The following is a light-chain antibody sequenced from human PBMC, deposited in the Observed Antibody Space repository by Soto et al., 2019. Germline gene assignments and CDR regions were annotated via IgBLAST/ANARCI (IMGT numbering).Light chain of an antibody. CDR1: QSVSSY. CDR3: QQRSNWPPVT. Sequence: EMVLTQSPATLSLSPGERATLSCRASQSVSSYLAWYQQKPGQAPRLLIYDASNRATGIPARFSGRGSGTDFTLTISSLEPEDFAVDYCQQRSNWPPVTFGPGTKVDIK. CDR2: DAS. J-gene: IGKJ3*01. V-gene: IGKV3-11*01.